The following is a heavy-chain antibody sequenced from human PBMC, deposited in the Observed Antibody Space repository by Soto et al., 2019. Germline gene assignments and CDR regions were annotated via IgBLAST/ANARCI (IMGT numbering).Heavy chain of an antibody. J-gene: IGHJ4*02. V-gene: IGHV1-18*01. CDR2: INPYNGNT. Sequence: ASVKVSCKASGYTFTSYGITWVRQAPGQGLEWMAWINPYNGNTKYAQKLLGRVTVTTDTSTGTAYMELRSPRSDDTAVYYCARWDVPPPELDFWGQGTLVTVSS. CDR3: ARWDVPPPELDF. CDR1: GYTFTSYG. D-gene: IGHD1-26*01.